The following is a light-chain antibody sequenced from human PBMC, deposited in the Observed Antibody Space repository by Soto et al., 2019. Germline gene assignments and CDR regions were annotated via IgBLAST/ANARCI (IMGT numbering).Light chain of an antibody. CDR2: EVS. Sequence: QSALTQPASVSGSPGQSITISCTGNSSDVGGYNYVSWYQQHPGKAPKLMIYEVSNRPSGVSNRFSGSKSGNTASLTISGLQAEDEADYYCSSYTSSSNLVSGGGTKLTVL. V-gene: IGLV2-14*01. J-gene: IGLJ2*01. CDR1: SSDVGGYNY. CDR3: SSYTSSSNLV.